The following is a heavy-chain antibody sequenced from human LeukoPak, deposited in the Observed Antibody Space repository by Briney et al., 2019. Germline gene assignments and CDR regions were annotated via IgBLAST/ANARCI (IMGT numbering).Heavy chain of an antibody. D-gene: IGHD6-13*01. J-gene: IGHJ6*02. CDR2: INPNSGGT. V-gene: IGHV1-2*02. CDR3: ARDAGYSSSWYFHYGMNV. CDR1: GYTFTGYY. Sequence: ASVKVSCKASGYTFTGYYMHWVRQAPGQGLEWMGWINPNSGGTNYAQKFQGRVTMTWDTSISTAYMELSRLRSDDTAVYYYARDAGYSSSWYFHYGMNVWGQGTTVTVSS.